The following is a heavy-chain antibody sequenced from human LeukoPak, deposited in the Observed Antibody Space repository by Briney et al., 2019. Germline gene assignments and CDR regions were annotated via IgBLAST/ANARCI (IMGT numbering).Heavy chain of an antibody. V-gene: IGHV5-51*01. Sequence: GDSLKISCKGSGYSFYSHWIGWVRQMPGKGLEWMVIIYPDDSEIIYSPSFQGQVTISVDKSISTAYLHWNSLKASDTAIYYCARRGVAARTYYFDYWGQGALVTVSS. J-gene: IGHJ4*02. CDR1: GYSFYSHW. D-gene: IGHD6-6*01. CDR2: IYPDDSEI. CDR3: ARRGVAARTYYFDY.